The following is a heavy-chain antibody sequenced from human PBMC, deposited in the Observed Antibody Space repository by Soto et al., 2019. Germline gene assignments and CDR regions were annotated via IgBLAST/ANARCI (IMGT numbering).Heavy chain of an antibody. CDR2: IIPIFGTA. J-gene: IGHJ4*02. V-gene: IGHV1-69*01. Sequence: QVQLVQSGAEVKKPGSSVKVSCKASGGTFSSYAISWVRQAPGQGLEWMGGIIPIFGTANHAQKFQGRVTITADESTSTAYMELSSLRSEDTAVYYCARVLVAAAGTRKYYFDYWGQGTLVTVSS. D-gene: IGHD6-13*01. CDR3: ARVLVAAAGTRKYYFDY. CDR1: GGTFSSYA.